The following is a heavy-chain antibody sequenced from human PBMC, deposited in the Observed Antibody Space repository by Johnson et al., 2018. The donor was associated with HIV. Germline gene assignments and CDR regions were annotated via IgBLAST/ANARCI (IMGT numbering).Heavy chain of an antibody. CDR2: ISWNSGSL. D-gene: IGHD4-23*01. Sequence: VQLVESGGGVVRPGGSLRLSCEASGFTFDDYGMSWVRQGPGKGLEWVSGISWNSGSLGYADSVKGRFTISRDNAKNSLYLQMNSLRAEDTALYYCAKLTRLDAFDIWGQGTMVTVSS. CDR3: AKLTRLDAFDI. V-gene: IGHV3-20*04. CDR1: GFTFDDYG. J-gene: IGHJ3*02.